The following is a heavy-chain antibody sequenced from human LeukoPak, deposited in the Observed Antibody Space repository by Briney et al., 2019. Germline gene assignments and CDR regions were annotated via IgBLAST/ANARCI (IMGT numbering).Heavy chain of an antibody. CDR2: IYHSGST. J-gene: IGHJ6*02. V-gene: IGHV4-30-2*01. D-gene: IGHD2-15*01. CDR1: GGSISSGGYS. CDR3: ASSAVVVAATDTYYYYGMDV. Sequence: SQTLSLTCAVSGGSISSGGYSWSWIRQPPGTGLEWNGYIYHSGSTYYNPSPKSRVTISVDRSKSQFSLKLSSVTAADTAVYYCASSAVVVAATDTYYYYGMDVWGQGTTVTVSS.